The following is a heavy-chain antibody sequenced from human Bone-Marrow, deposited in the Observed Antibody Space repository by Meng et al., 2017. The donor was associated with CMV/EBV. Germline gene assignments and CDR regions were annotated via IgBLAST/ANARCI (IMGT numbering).Heavy chain of an antibody. D-gene: IGHD1-26*01. CDR2: INPNSGDI. V-gene: IGHV1-2*02. CDR3: AKSSGSGSYYDYYYGMDV. J-gene: IGHJ6*02. CDR1: GYTFTSYG. Sequence: ASVKVSCKASGYTFTSYGISWVRQAPGQGLEWMGWINPNSGDIKYAQKLQGRVTMTRDTSISTAYMELSRLRSDDTAVYYCAKSSGSGSYYDYYYGMDVWGQGTTVTVSS.